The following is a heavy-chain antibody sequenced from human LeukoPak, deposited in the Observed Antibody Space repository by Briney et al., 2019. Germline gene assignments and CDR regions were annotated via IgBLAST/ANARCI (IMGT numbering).Heavy chain of an antibody. V-gene: IGHV5-51*01. CDR1: GYSFTSHW. Sequence: GESLKISCKGSGYSFTSHWIGWVRQMPGKGLEWMGIIYPGDSDTRYSPSFQGQVTISADKSIGTAYLQWSSLKASDTAMYYCARWGVVGTAMAKAFDIWGQGTMVTVSS. CDR2: IYPGDSDT. D-gene: IGHD5-18*01. J-gene: IGHJ3*02. CDR3: ARWGVVGTAMAKAFDI.